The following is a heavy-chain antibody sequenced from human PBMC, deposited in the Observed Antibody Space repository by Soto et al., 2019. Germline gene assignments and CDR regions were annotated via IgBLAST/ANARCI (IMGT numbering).Heavy chain of an antibody. CDR2: ISTYSGNT. CDR3: ARDNGYYDL. V-gene: IGHV1-18*04. J-gene: IGHJ4*02. CDR1: GYTFSSYS. Sequence: ASVKVSCKTSGYTFSSYSINWVRQAPGQGLEWMAWISTYSGNTHYAERVQGRVTVTLDKSARTAFLEMRGLTSDDTAVYFCARDNGYYDLWGQGTLVTVSS.